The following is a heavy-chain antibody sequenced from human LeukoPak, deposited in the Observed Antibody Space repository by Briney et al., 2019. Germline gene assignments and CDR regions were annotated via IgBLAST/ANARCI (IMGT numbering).Heavy chain of an antibody. J-gene: IGHJ4*02. CDR1: GFTFSSYW. Sequence: GGSLRLSCAASGFTFSSYWMHWVRQAPGNGLVWVSRIDSDGTSTSYADSVKGRFTISRDNAKNTLYLQMNSLRAEDTAVYYCARWGPMVSSQDYWGQGTLVTVSS. V-gene: IGHV3-74*01. CDR2: IDSDGTST. CDR3: ARWGPMVSSQDY. D-gene: IGHD3-10*01.